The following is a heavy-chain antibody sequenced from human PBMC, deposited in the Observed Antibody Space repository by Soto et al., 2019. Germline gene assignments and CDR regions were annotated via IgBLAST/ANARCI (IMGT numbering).Heavy chain of an antibody. CDR1: GFTFSSYG. CDR3: AKRRAYYDSSGYREFDY. D-gene: IGHD3-22*01. Sequence: QVQLVESGGGVVQPGRSLRLSCAASGFTFSSYGMHWVRQAPGKGLEWVAVISYDGSNKYYADSVKGRFTISRDNSKNTRYLQMNSRRAEDTAVYYCAKRRAYYDSSGYREFDYWGQGTLVTVSS. J-gene: IGHJ4*02. CDR2: ISYDGSNK. V-gene: IGHV3-30*18.